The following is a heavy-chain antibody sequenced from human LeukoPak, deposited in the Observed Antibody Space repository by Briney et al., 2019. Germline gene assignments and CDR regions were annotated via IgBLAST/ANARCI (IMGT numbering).Heavy chain of an antibody. CDR3: AREGVKAVASIPY. Sequence: ASVKVSCKASGYTFTGYYMHWVRQAPGQGLEWMGWINPNSGGTNYAQKFQGRVTMTRDTSISTAYMELSRLRSDDTAVYYCAREGVKAVASIPYWGQGTLVTVSS. CDR2: INPNSGGT. D-gene: IGHD6-19*01. V-gene: IGHV1-2*02. CDR1: GYTFTGYY. J-gene: IGHJ4*02.